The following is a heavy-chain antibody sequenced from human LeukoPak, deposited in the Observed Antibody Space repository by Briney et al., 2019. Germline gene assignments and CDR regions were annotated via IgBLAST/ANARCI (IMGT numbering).Heavy chain of an antibody. V-gene: IGHV1-8*03. J-gene: IGHJ5*02. CDR3: ARVLGSSGWFSNNWFDP. CDR2: MNPNSGNT. CDR1: GYTFTSYD. D-gene: IGHD6-19*01. Sequence: ASVKVSCKASGYTFTSYDINWVRQATGQGLEGMGWMNPNSGNTGYAQKFQGRVTITRNTSISTAYMELSSLRSEDTAVYYCARVLGSSGWFSNNWFDPWGQGTLVTVSS.